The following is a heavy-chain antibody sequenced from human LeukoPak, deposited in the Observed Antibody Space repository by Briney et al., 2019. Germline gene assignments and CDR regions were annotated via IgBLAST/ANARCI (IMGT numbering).Heavy chain of an antibody. Sequence: ASVKLSFTASGYTFTSYGISWVRQAPGQGLEWMGWISAYNGNTNYAPKLQGRVTMTTDTSTSTAYMELRSLRSEDTAVYYCARVSGSYRINWFDPWGQGTLVTVSS. CDR2: ISAYNGNT. CDR3: ARVSGSYRINWFDP. V-gene: IGHV1-18*01. J-gene: IGHJ5*02. CDR1: GYTFTSYG. D-gene: IGHD1-26*01.